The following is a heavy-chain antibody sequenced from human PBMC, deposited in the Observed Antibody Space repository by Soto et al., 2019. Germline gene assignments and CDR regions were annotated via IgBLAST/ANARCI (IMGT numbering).Heavy chain of an antibody. J-gene: IGHJ3*02. CDR2: IIPILGIA. V-gene: IGHV1-69*02. D-gene: IGHD5-12*01. CDR3: ARAKEAGYVDAFDI. Sequence: GASVKVSCKASGGTFSSYTISWVRQAPGQGLEWMGRIIPILGIANYAQKFQGRVTITADKSTSTAYMELSSLRSEDTAVYYCARAKEAGYVDAFDIWGQGTMVTVSS. CDR1: GGTFSSYT.